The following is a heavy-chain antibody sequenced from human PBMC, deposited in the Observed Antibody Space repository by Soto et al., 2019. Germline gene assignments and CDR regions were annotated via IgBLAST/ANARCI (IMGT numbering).Heavy chain of an antibody. CDR2: INYSGST. V-gene: IGHV4-31*03. Sequence: PSETLSLRCTGSVGSLSSAGYYWTWIRQQTGKGLEWIGYINYSGSTYYNRSLKSRVTVSGETSKNQFSLKQTSVTAADTAVYYCARVRGGGPFDDGGQGTLVTVSS. CDR1: VGSLSSAGYY. D-gene: IGHD1-26*01. CDR3: ARVRGGGPFDD. J-gene: IGHJ4*02.